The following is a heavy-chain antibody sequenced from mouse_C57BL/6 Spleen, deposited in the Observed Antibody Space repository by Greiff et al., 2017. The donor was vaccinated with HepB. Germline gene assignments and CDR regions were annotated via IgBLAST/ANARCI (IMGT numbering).Heavy chain of an antibody. CDR1: GYAFSSSW. J-gene: IGHJ3*01. CDR2: IYPGDGDT. D-gene: IGHD2-4*01. CDR3: ARKYNDYDAGFAY. V-gene: IGHV1-82*01. Sequence: VKLQESGPELVKPGASVKISCKASGYAFSSSWMNWVKQRPGKGLEWIGRIYPGDGDTNYNGKFKGKATLTADKSSSTAYMQLSSLTSEDSAVYFCARKYNDYDAGFAYWGQGTLVTVSA.